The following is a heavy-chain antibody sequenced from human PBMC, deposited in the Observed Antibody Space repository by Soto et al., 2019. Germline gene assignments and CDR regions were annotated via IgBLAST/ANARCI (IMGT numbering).Heavy chain of an antibody. V-gene: IGHV3-11*01. Sequence: GGSLRLSCAASGFTFSDFYMSWVRQAPGKGLEWISYISSSGSLIYYADSVKGRFTISRDNANNSLYLQMNSLRVEDTAVYYCVRDPPPDSETVYMDVWGHGTLVTVSS. CDR3: VRDPPPDSETVYMDV. D-gene: IGHD3-10*01. J-gene: IGHJ4*01. CDR1: GFTFSDFY. CDR2: ISSSGSLI.